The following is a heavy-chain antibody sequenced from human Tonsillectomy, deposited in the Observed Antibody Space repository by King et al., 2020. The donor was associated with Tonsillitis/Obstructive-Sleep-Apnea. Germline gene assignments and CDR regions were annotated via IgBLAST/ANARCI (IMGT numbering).Heavy chain of an antibody. Sequence: VQLVESGGGLVQPGRSLRLSCAASGFRSDDYAMHWVRQAPGKGLEWVSGISRNSGSIGYADSVKGRFTVSRDNAKNSLYLQMNSLRAEDTALYYCAKEGLGWDQLFYVDVWGKGTTVTVSS. V-gene: IGHV3-9*02. D-gene: IGHD2-2*01. CDR1: GFRSDDYA. CDR2: ISRNSGSI. J-gene: IGHJ6*03. CDR3: AKEGLGWDQLFYVDV.